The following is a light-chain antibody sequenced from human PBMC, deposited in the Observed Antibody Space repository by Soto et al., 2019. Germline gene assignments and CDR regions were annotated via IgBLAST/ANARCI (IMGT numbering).Light chain of an antibody. J-gene: IGLJ3*02. V-gene: IGLV2-14*01. CDR2: EVS. CDR1: SSDVGGYNA. Sequence: QSVLTQPASVSGSPGQSITISCTGTSSDVGGYNAVSWYQQHPGKAPKLMISEVSNRPSGVSNRFSGSKSGNTASLTISGLQAEAEADYYCSSYPSSSTLWVFSGGTKLTAL. CDR3: SSYPSSSTLWV.